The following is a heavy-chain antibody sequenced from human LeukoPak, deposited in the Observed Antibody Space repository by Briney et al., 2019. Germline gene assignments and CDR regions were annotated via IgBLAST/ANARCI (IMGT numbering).Heavy chain of an antibody. J-gene: IGHJ4*02. CDR1: GFTFTNYY. CDR2: ISPTGSST. CDR3: AREESCGYFDY. D-gene: IGHD2-21*01. Sequence: ASVTVFCKASGFTFTNYYMAWVRQAPGQGLEWMGLISPTGSSTNYAQKFRCRVIMTRDTSTTTVYMELSSLRSEDTAVYYCAREESCGYFDYWGEGAPVTVSS. V-gene: IGHV1-46*01.